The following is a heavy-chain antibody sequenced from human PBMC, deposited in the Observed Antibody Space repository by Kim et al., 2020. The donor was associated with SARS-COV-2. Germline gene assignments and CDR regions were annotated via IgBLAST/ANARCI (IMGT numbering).Heavy chain of an antibody. CDR1: GFTFSTYA. Sequence: GGSLRLSCAASGFTFSTYALNWVRQAPGKGLEWVSAISGGGDSTYYADSVQGRFTISRDNSKNMLFLHMISLRAEDAAVYYCAKDEPDFWSGFLYWGQGALVTVSS. J-gene: IGHJ4*02. CDR3: AKDEPDFWSGFLY. V-gene: IGHV3-23*01. CDR2: ISGGGDST. D-gene: IGHD3-3*01.